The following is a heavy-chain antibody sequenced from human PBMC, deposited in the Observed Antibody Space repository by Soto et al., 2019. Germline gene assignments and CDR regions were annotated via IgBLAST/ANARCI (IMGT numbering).Heavy chain of an antibody. CDR3: ARRVPSGSGMNYYGMDV. CDR2: IYPGDSDT. D-gene: IGHD3-10*01. J-gene: IGHJ6*02. Sequence: GESLKISCKGSGYPFTSHWIAWVRQMPGKGLEWMGIIYPGDSDTVYNPSFQGQVTMSADRSINTAYLQWSSLEASDTAMYYCARRVPSGSGMNYYGMDVWGQGTTVTVSS. CDR1: GYPFTSHW. V-gene: IGHV5-51*01.